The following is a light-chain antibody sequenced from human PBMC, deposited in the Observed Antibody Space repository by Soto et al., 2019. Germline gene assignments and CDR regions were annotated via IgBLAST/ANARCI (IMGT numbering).Light chain of an antibody. CDR3: SSYTSSSHV. CDR1: SSDVGGYNY. CDR2: EVS. V-gene: IGLV2-14*01. Sequence: QSALTQPASVSGSPGQSITISCTGTSSDVGGYNYVSWYQQHPGKAPQLMIYEVSNRPSGVSNRFSGSKSGNTASLTISGLQAEDEADYYCSSYTSSSHVFGTGTKLTVL. J-gene: IGLJ1*01.